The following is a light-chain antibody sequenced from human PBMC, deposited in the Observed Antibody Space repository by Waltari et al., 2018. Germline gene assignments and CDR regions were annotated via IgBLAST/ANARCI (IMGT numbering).Light chain of an antibody. CDR3: HQYGSSPRT. CDR2: GAS. Sequence: EIVLAQSPGTLSLSPGERATISCRASQSVTSDYLAWHQQKPGQPPRLLIYGASTRATGIPDRFSGSGSGTDFTLTISRLEPEDFAIYYCHQYGSSPRTFGQGTKVEIK. V-gene: IGKV3-20*01. CDR1: QSVTSDY. J-gene: IGKJ1*01.